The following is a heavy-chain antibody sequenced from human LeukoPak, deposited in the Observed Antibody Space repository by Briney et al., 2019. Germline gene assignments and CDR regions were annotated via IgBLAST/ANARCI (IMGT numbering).Heavy chain of an antibody. CDR1: GFTFSRYW. J-gene: IGHJ3*01. D-gene: IGHD4-11*01. V-gene: IGHV3-7*01. Sequence: GGSLRLSCAASGFTFSRYWMRWVRQAPGKGPELVANLKGDGSEKSYVDSVKGRFTISRDNAKNSVSLQMKRLRAEDPAVYYCARDRRYSRFDVWVQGAMVIVSS. CDR3: ARDRRYSRFDV. CDR2: LKGDGSEK.